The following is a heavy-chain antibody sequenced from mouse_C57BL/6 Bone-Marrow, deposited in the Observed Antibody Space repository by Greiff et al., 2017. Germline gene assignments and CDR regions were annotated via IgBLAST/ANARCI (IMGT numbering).Heavy chain of an antibody. J-gene: IGHJ3*01. V-gene: IGHV1-62-2*01. CDR2: FYPGSGSI. CDR1: GYTFTEYT. CDR3: ARHEGTSWFAY. Sequence: QVHVKQSGAELVKPGASVKLSCKASGYTFTEYTIHWVKQRSGQGLEWIGWFYPGSGSIKYNEKFKDKATLTADKSSSTVYMELSSLTSEASAVYFCARHEGTSWFAYWGQGTLVTVSA.